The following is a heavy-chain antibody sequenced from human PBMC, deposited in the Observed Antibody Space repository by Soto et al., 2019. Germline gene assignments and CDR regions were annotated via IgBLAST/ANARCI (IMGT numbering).Heavy chain of an antibody. Sequence: ASVKVSCKASGYTFTSYDINWVRQATGQGLEWMGWMNPNSGNTGYAQKFQGRVTMTRNTSISTAYMELSSLRSEDTAVYYCARKTGSQLYYYYYMDVWGKGSTVNV. J-gene: IGHJ6*03. CDR2: MNPNSGNT. CDR3: ARKTGSQLYYYYYMDV. V-gene: IGHV1-8*01. CDR1: GYTFTSYD. D-gene: IGHD1-1*01.